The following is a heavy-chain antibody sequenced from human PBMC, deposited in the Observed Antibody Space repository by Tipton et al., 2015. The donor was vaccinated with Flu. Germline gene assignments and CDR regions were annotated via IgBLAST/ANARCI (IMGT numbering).Heavy chain of an antibody. CDR2: IYYSGSP. V-gene: IGHV4-59*01. CDR1: GGSMSSYY. J-gene: IGHJ4*02. Sequence: TLSLTCTVSGGSMSSYYWSWIRQSPGKGLEWIGNIYYSGSPNYDPSLKSRVTISVDMSKNQFSLKLSSVTAADTAVYYCARDPAYGYFDHWGQGSLVNVSS. D-gene: IGHD4-17*01. CDR3: ARDPAYGYFDH.